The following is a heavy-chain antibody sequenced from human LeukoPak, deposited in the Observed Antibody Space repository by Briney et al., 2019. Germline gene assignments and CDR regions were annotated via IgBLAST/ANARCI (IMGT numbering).Heavy chain of an antibody. J-gene: IGHJ4*02. CDR1: GFTFSSYA. Sequence: GGSLRLSCAASGFTFSSYAMTWVRQAPGKGLEWVSTISGSGDNTYDADSVKGRFTISRDNSKNTLYLQMDSLRAEDTAVYYCAKAVRIIDMAFDYWGQGTLVTVSS. CDR3: AKAVRIIDMAFDY. V-gene: IGHV3-23*01. D-gene: IGHD5-24*01. CDR2: ISGSGDNT.